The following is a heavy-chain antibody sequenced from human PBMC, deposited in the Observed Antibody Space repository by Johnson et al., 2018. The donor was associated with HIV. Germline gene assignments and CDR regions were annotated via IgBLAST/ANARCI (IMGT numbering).Heavy chain of an antibody. CDR2: IAPAGSNN. Sequence: VQLVESGGGLVQPGGSLRLSCAASGFTFSSYWMSWVRQAPGKGLEWVANIAPAGSNNSYVDSLAGRFTVSRDNAKSSLFLQMDNLRSEDTALYYCARDGIYSSPHDAFDIWGQGTMVTVSS. V-gene: IGHV3-7*05. D-gene: IGHD6-19*01. CDR3: ARDGIYSSPHDAFDI. CDR1: GFTFSSYW. J-gene: IGHJ3*02.